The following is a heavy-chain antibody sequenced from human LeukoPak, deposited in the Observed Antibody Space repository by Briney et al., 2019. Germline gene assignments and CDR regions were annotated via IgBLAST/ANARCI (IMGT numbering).Heavy chain of an antibody. CDR2: ISWNSGSI. Sequence: GGSLRLSCAASGFTFDDYAMHWVRHAPGKGLEWVSGISWNSGSIGYADSVKGRFTISRDNAKNSLYLQMNSLRAEDTALYYCAKATRSSWSGFLSLNFDYWGQGTLVTVSS. CDR3: AKATRSSWSGFLSLNFDY. D-gene: IGHD6-13*01. J-gene: IGHJ4*02. CDR1: GFTFDDYA. V-gene: IGHV3-9*01.